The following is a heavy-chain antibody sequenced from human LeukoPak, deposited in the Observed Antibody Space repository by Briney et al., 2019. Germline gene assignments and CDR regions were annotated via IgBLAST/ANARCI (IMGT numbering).Heavy chain of an antibody. J-gene: IGHJ4*02. CDR2: IHYSGST. D-gene: IGHD6-6*01. CDR1: GGSISSYY. V-gene: IGHV4-59*08. Sequence: SETLSLTCTVSGGSISSYYWSWIRQPPGKGLEWIGYIHYSGSTNYNPSLKSRVTLSVDTSKTQFSLKLSSVTAADTAVYYCARSASSHSSSSPFDYWGQGTLVTVSS. CDR3: ARSASSHSSSSPFDY.